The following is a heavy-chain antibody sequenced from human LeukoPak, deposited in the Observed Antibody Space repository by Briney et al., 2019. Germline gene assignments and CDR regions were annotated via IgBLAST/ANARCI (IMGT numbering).Heavy chain of an antibody. CDR1: GFTFSSYW. Sequence: GGSLRLSCAASGFTFSSYWMNWVRQAPGKGLVWVSRINGDGNSTNYADSVKGRFTISRDNAKNTLYLQLNSLRAEDTAIYYCARSQGPYDYWGQGTLVTVSS. CDR2: INGDGNST. J-gene: IGHJ4*02. CDR3: ARSQGPYDY. V-gene: IGHV3-74*01.